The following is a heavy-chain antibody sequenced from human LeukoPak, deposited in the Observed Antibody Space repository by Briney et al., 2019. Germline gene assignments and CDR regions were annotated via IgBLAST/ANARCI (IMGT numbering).Heavy chain of an antibody. V-gene: IGHV3-23*01. D-gene: IGHD6-13*01. J-gene: IGHJ4*02. CDR3: AKRIAAGGISYFDY. CDR2: ITGSGDNT. CDR1: GFTFSSYA. Sequence: QAGGSLRLSCAASGFTFSSYAMSWVRQAPGQGLEWVSSITGSGDNTGYADSVKGRFTVSRDNSKNTLHLQMNSLRADDTAVYYCAKRIAAGGISYFDYWGQGTPVTVSS.